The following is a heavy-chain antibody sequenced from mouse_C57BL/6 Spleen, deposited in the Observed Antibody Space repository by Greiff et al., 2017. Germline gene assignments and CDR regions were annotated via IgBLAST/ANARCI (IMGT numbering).Heavy chain of an antibody. V-gene: IGHV1-61*01. D-gene: IGHD2-4*01. CDR3: ASSGDYEDY. CDR1: GYTFTSYW. Sequence: QVQLQQPGAELVRPGSSVKLSCKASGYTFTSYWMDWVKQRPGQGLEWIGNIYPSDSETHYNQKFKDKATLTVDKSSSTAYMQLSSLTAEDSAVYDCASSGDYEDYWGQGTTLTVSS. CDR2: IYPSDSET. J-gene: IGHJ2*01.